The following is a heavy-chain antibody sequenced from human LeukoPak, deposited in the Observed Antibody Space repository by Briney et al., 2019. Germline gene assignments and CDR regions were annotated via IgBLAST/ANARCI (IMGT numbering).Heavy chain of an antibody. CDR2: IWYDGSNK. J-gene: IGHJ4*02. D-gene: IGHD5-12*01. V-gene: IGHV3-33*01. CDR1: GFTFSNYG. CDR3: AREMGLNIVATFGY. Sequence: GRSLRLSCAASGFTFSNYGMHCVRQAPGKGLEWVALIWYDGSNKYYADSVQGRFIISRDNSKNTLYLQMNSLRAEDTAVYYCAREMGLNIVATFGYWGQGTLVTVSS.